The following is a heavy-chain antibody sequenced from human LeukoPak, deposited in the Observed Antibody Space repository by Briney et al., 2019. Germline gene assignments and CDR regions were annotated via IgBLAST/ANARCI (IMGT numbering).Heavy chain of an antibody. Sequence: SVKVSCKASGYTFTSYYMHWVRQAPGQGLEWMGIINPSGGSTSYAQKFQGRVTMTRDTSTSTVYMELSSLRSEDTAVYYCARTGYCSSTSCYDWFDPWGQGTLVTVSS. CDR3: ARTGYCSSTSCYDWFDP. J-gene: IGHJ5*02. V-gene: IGHV1-46*01. D-gene: IGHD2-2*01. CDR2: INPSGGST. CDR1: GYTFTSYY.